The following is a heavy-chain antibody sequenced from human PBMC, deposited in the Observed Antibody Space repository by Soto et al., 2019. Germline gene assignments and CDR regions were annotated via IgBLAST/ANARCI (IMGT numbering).Heavy chain of an antibody. CDR2: ISGSGGST. D-gene: IGHD3-9*01. J-gene: IGHJ3*02. V-gene: IGHV3-23*01. CDR1: GFTFSSYA. Sequence: GGSLRLSCAASGFTFSSYAMSWVRQAPGKGLEWVSAISGSGGSTYYADSVKGRFTISRDNSKNTLYLQMNSLRAEDTAVYYCAKDSSRWYYDILTGFTPPHDAFDIWGQGTMVTVSS. CDR3: AKDSSRWYYDILTGFTPPHDAFDI.